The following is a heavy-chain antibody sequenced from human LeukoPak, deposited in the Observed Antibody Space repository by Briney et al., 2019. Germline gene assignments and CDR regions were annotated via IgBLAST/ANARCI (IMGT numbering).Heavy chain of an antibody. J-gene: IGHJ3*02. V-gene: IGHV3-7*01. D-gene: IGHD6-13*01. Sequence: GGSLRLSCAASGFTFSRYWMSWVRQAPGKGLEWVANIKQDGSEKYYVDSVKGRFTISRDNAKNSLYLQMNSLRAEDTAVYYCARDGGLSSSWYRPYAFDIWGQGTMVTVSS. CDR1: GFTFSRYW. CDR2: IKQDGSEK. CDR3: ARDGGLSSSWYRPYAFDI.